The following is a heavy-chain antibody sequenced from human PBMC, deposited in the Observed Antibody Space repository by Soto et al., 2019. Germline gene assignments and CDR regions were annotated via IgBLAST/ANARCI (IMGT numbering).Heavy chain of an antibody. CDR3: CYDSSGYYYNYYYGMDV. CDR2: IKSKTDGGTT. CDR1: GFTFSNAW. V-gene: IGHV3-15*01. Sequence: LSCAASGFTFSNAWMSWVRQAPGKGLEWVGRIKSKTDGGTTDYAAPVKGRFTISRDDSKNTLYLQMNSLKTEDTAVYYCCYDSSGYYYNYYYGMDVWGQGTTVTVSS. D-gene: IGHD3-22*01. J-gene: IGHJ6*02.